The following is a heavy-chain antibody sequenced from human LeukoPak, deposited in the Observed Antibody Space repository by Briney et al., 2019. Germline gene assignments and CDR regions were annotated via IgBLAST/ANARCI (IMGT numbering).Heavy chain of an antibody. CDR1: GGSFSGYY. J-gene: IGHJ5*02. CDR3: ARGPPRVGVRKFDP. D-gene: IGHD1-26*01. CDR2: INHSGST. V-gene: IGHV4-34*01. Sequence: PSETLSLTCAVYGGSFSGYYWSWIRQPPGKGLEWIGEINHSGSTNYNPSLKSRVTISVDTSKNQFSLKLSSVTAADTAVYYCARGPPRVGVRKFDPWGQGTLVTVSS.